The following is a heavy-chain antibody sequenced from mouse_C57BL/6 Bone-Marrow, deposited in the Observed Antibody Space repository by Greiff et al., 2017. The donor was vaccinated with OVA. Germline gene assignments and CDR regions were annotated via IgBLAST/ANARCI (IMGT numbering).Heavy chain of an antibody. CDR3: TGGGLLPHFDY. V-gene: IGHV6-3*01. D-gene: IGHD2-3*01. CDR2: IRLKSDNYAT. J-gene: IGHJ2*01. Sequence: EVMLVESGGGLVQPGGSMKLSCVASGFTFSNYWMNWVRQSPEKGLEWVAQIRLKSDNYATHYAESVKGRFTISRDDSKSSVYLQMNNLRAEDTGIYYCTGGGLLPHFDYWGQGTTLTVSS. CDR1: GFTFSNYW.